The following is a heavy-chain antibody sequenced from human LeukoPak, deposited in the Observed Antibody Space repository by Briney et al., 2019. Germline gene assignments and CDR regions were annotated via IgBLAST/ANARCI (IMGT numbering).Heavy chain of an antibody. Sequence: ASVKVSCKASGYTFTSYGISWVRQAPGQGLEWMGWISAYNGNTNYAQKLQGRVTMTTDTSTSTAYMELRSLRSDDTAVYYCARGSLFWSGRGQDNNWFDPWGQGTLVTVSS. CDR3: ARGSLFWSGRGQDNNWFDP. V-gene: IGHV1-18*01. CDR1: GYTFTSYG. CDR2: ISAYNGNT. D-gene: IGHD3-3*01. J-gene: IGHJ5*02.